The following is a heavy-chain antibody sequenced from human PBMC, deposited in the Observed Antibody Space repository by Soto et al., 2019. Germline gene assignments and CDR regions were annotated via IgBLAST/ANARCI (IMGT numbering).Heavy chain of an antibody. J-gene: IGHJ6*02. D-gene: IGHD3-10*01. Sequence: SETLSLTCAVYGGSFSGYYWSWIRQPPGKGLEWIGEINQSGSTNYSPSLKSRVTLSVDTSKNQFSLKLSSVTAAGTAVYYCARGLAVLLWFGDCSPGYGMDVWGQGTTVTVSS. CDR1: GGSFSGYY. V-gene: IGHV4-34*01. CDR2: INQSGST. CDR3: ARGLAVLLWFGDCSPGYGMDV.